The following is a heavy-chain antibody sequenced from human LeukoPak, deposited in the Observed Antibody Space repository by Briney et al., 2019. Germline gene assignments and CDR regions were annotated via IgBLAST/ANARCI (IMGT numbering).Heavy chain of an antibody. D-gene: IGHD2-2*01. Sequence: GGSLRLSRAASGFTFSSYWMSWVRQAPGKGLEWVANIKQDGSEKYYVDSVKGRFTISRDNAKNSLYLQMNSLRAEDTAVYYCARDICSSTSWHNFDYWGQGTLVTVSS. V-gene: IGHV3-7*01. CDR3: ARDICSSTSWHNFDY. J-gene: IGHJ4*02. CDR1: GFTFSSYW. CDR2: IKQDGSEK.